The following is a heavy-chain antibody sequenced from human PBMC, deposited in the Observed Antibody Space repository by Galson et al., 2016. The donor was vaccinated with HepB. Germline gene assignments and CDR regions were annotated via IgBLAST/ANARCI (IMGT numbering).Heavy chain of an antibody. Sequence: SLRLSCAASGFTFSRYSMYWVRQAPGKGLEWVSYIGTSSSNIFYAVPVKGRFTISRDNAKNSLYLQMNSLRHEDTAVYYCAAGRGFDPWGRGTLVTVSS. D-gene: IGHD3-10*01. J-gene: IGHJ5*02. CDR3: AAGRGFDP. CDR1: GFTFSRYS. CDR2: IGTSSSNI. V-gene: IGHV3-48*02.